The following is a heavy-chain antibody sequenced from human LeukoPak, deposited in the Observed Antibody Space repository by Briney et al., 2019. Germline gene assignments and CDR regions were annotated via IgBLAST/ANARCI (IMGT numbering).Heavy chain of an antibody. J-gene: IGHJ4*02. D-gene: IGHD2-15*01. CDR1: GFTFSDHY. CDR2: VRKKTNSYTT. CDR3: ARTLVVAAHYYFDS. Sequence: GGSLRLSCAASGFTFSDHYMDWVRQAPGKGLEWVGRVRKKTNSYTTESAASVKGRFTISRDDSKNSLYLQMNSLKTEDPAVYYRARTLVVAAHYYFDSWGQGSLVTVSS. V-gene: IGHV3-72*01.